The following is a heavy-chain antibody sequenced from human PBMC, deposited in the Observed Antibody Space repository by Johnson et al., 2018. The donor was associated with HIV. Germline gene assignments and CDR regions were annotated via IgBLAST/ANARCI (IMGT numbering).Heavy chain of an antibody. Sequence: QVQLVESGGGVVQPGRSLRLSCAASGFTFSNYGMHWVRQAPGKGLEWVAIIWFDGNTEYYADSVKGRFTISRDNSKKTLYLQMNSLTSEDTAVYYCAKDIRGSLGAFDIWGQGTMVTVSS. CDR1: GFTFSNYG. D-gene: IGHD1-26*01. CDR3: AKDIRGSLGAFDI. CDR2: IWFDGNTE. J-gene: IGHJ3*02. V-gene: IGHV3-33*06.